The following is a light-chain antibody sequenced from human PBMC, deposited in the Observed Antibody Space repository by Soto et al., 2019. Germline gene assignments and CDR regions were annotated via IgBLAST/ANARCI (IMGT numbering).Light chain of an antibody. V-gene: IGLV2-14*01. Sequence: QSVLTQPASVSGSPGQSITISCTGSSSDIGAYNYVSWYQQHPGKAPKLMIYDVTNRPSGLSNRVSGSKSGSTASLTISGLQAEDEADYYCSSYTSSRIRVFGGGTKLTVL. CDR2: DVT. CDR3: SSYTSSRIRV. J-gene: IGLJ3*02. CDR1: SSDIGAYNY.